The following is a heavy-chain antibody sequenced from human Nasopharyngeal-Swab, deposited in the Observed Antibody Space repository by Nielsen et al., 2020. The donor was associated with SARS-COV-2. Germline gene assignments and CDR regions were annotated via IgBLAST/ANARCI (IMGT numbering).Heavy chain of an antibody. J-gene: IGHJ6*01. CDR3: ARGGTTKYGLDV. CDR2: VYTSGST. CDR1: GGSISGYF. Sequence: SETLSLTCSVSGGSISGYFLSWIRQPAGEGLEWIGRVYTSGSTNYNPSLKSRVTISIDMSKNQFSLELRSVTAADTAFYYCARGGTTKYGLDVWGQGTTVIVSS. V-gene: IGHV4-4*07. D-gene: IGHD1-1*01.